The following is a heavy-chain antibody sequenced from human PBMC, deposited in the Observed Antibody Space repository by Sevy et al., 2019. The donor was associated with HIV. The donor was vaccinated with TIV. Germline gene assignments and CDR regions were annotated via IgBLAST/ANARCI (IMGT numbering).Heavy chain of an antibody. CDR1: GSSISNSAYY. D-gene: IGHD3-10*01. CDR2: IYYIGNT. Sequence: SETLSLTCTVSGSSISNSAYYWGWIRQPPGKGLEWIGNIYYIGNTYYKPSLKSRVTISVDTSKNHFSLKLTSVTAADTAVYYCARWTMGITMIQGEFDSWGQGTLVTVSS. V-gene: IGHV4-39*02. J-gene: IGHJ5*01. CDR3: ARWTMGITMIQGEFDS.